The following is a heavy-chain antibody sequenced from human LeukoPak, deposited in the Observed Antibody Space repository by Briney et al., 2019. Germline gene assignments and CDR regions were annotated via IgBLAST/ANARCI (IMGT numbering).Heavy chain of an antibody. Sequence: SETLSLTCTVSGGSISSSSYYWGWIRQPPGKGLEWIGSIYYSGSTYYNPSLKSRVTISVDTSKNQFSLKLSSVTAADTAVYYCAREGGHCSGETCYNWLDPWGQGTLVTVSS. J-gene: IGHJ5*02. D-gene: IGHD2-15*01. CDR3: AREGGHCSGETCYNWLDP. CDR2: IYYSGST. V-gene: IGHV4-39*07. CDR1: GGSISSSSYY.